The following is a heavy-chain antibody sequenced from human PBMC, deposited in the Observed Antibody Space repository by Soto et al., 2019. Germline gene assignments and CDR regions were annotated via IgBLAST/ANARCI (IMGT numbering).Heavy chain of an antibody. Sequence: GGSLRLSCAASGFTFSSYSMNWVRQAPGKGLEWVSYISSSSSTIYYADSVKGRFTISRDNAKNSLYLQMNSLRAEDTAVYYCASYPEYSSSSRLGAFDIWGQGTMVTVSS. V-gene: IGHV3-48*01. J-gene: IGHJ3*02. CDR3: ASYPEYSSSSRLGAFDI. D-gene: IGHD6-6*01. CDR2: ISSSSSTI. CDR1: GFTFSSYS.